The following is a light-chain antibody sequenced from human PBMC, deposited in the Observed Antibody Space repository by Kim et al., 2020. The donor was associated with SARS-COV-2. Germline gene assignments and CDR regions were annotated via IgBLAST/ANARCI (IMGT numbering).Light chain of an antibody. CDR1: SGDIGYYNY. Sequence: QSALTQPASVSGSPGQSITISCTGTSGDIGYYNYVSWYQQQPGKAPKFIIYDVSKRPSGVSDRFSGSKSDNTASLTISGLQAEDEADYYCSSYTTTTTLIFGGGTQLTVL. CDR3: SSYTTTTTLI. CDR2: DVS. V-gene: IGLV2-14*01. J-gene: IGLJ2*01.